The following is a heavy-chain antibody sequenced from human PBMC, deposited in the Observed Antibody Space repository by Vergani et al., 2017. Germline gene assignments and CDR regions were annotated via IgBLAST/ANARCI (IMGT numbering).Heavy chain of an antibody. CDR2: FDPEDGET. CDR3: ATGPVTMVRGVIKKGYYFDY. CDR1: GYTLTELS. D-gene: IGHD3-10*01. J-gene: IGHJ4*02. V-gene: IGHV1-24*01. Sequence: QVQLVQSGAEVKKPGASVKVSCKVSGYTLTELSMHWVRQAPGKGLEWMGGFDPEDGETIYAQKFQGRVTMTEDTSTDTAYMGLSSLRSEDTAVYYCATGPVTMVRGVIKKGYYFDYWGQGTLVTVSS.